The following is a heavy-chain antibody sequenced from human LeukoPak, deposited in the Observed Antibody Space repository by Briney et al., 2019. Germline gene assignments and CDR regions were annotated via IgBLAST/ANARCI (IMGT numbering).Heavy chain of an antibody. V-gene: IGHV3-30*02. CDR2: IHHDGSNK. CDR3: ARDPGYSYGLDY. CDR1: GFTFSSYG. J-gene: IGHJ4*02. D-gene: IGHD5-18*01. Sequence: GGSLRLSCAASGFTFSSYGMHWVRQAPGKGLDWVAFIHHDGSNKYYADSVRGRFTISRDNSKNTLYLQMNSLRAEDTAVYYCARDPGYSYGLDYWGQGTLVTVSS.